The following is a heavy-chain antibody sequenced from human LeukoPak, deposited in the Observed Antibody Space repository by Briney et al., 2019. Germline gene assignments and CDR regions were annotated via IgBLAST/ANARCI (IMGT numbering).Heavy chain of an antibody. CDR3: ATLDELDY. Sequence: GGSLRLSCAASGFNFSSYAMHWVRQAPGKGLEHISTIINNGGSTYYADSVKGRFTISRDNSKNTLYLQMGSLRAEDMAVYYCATLDELDYWGQGTLVTVSS. CDR1: GFNFSSYA. V-gene: IGHV3-64*02. D-gene: IGHD5-24*01. CDR2: IINNGGST. J-gene: IGHJ4*02.